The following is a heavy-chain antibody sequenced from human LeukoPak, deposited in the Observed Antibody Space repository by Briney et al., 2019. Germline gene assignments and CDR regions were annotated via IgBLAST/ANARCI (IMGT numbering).Heavy chain of an antibody. CDR1: GYSFTSYW. Sequence: GESLKISCKGSGYSFTSYWIGWVRQTSCKGMAWMGIIYLGDSDTRYSPSFQGQVTISADKSISTAYLQWSSLKASDTAMYYCARSYYDSSGYYYSFAFDIWGKGTTVTISS. V-gene: IGHV5-51*01. CDR3: ARSYYDSSGYYYSFAFDI. D-gene: IGHD3-22*01. J-gene: IGHJ6*04. CDR2: IYLGDSDT.